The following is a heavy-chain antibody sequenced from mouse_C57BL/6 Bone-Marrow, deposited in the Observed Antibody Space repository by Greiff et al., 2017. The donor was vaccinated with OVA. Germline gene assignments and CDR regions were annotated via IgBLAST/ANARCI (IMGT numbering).Heavy chain of an antibody. D-gene: IGHD2-5*01. V-gene: IGHV1-15*01. CDR2: IDPETGGT. J-gene: IGHJ1*03. CDR3: ARGSNCHWYFDV. Sequence: VQLQQSGAELVRPGASVTLSCKASGYTFTDYEMHWVKQTPVHGLEWIGAIDPETGGTAYNQKFKGKAILTADKSSSTAYMELRSLTSEDSAVYYCARGSNCHWYFDVWGTGTTVTVSS. CDR1: GYTFTDYE.